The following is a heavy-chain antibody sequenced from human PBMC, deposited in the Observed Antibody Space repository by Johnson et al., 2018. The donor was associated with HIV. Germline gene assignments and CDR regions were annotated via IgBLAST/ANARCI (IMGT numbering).Heavy chain of an antibody. D-gene: IGHD3-22*01. Sequence: VQLVESGGGLVQPGGSLRLSCAASGFTFSSYAMSWVRQAPGKGLEWVSAISGSGGSTYYADSVKGRFTISRDNSKNTLYLQMNSLSAEDTALYYCARGAHYYDSSGLDAFDIWGQGTMATVSS. J-gene: IGHJ3*02. CDR1: GFTFSSYA. CDR2: ISGSGGST. V-gene: IGHV3-23*04. CDR3: ARGAHYYDSSGLDAFDI.